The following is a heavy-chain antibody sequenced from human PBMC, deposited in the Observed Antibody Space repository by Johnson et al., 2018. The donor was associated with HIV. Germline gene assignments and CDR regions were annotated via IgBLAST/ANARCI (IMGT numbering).Heavy chain of an antibody. CDR3: AKEFPTRGPFDI. CDR2: IRYDGSNK. V-gene: IGHV3-30*02. D-gene: IGHD1-26*01. CDR1: GFTFSSYG. J-gene: IGHJ3*02. Sequence: QVQLVESGGGVVQPGGSLRLSCAASGFTFSSYGMHWVRQAPGKGLEWVAFIRYDGSNKYYAASVTGRFTISRENSKNTLYLQMNSLRAEDTAVYYCAKEFPTRGPFDIWGQGTMVTVSS.